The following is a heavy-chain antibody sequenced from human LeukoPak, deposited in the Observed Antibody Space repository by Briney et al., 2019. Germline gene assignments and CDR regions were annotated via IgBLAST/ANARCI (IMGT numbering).Heavy chain of an antibody. V-gene: IGHV4-4*07. CDR1: GGSISSYY. D-gene: IGHD6-19*01. J-gene: IGHJ4*02. CDR3: ARVRGVAGTYAFDY. Sequence: SETLSLTCIVSGGSISSYYWSWIRQPAGKGLEWIGRIYTSGSTNYNPSLKSRVTMSVDTSKNQFSLKLSSVTAADTAVYYCARVRGVAGTYAFDYWGQGTLVTVSS. CDR2: IYTSGST.